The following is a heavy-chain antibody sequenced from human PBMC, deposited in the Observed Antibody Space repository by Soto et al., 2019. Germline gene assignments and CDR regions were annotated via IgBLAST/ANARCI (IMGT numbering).Heavy chain of an antibody. V-gene: IGHV1-69*13. J-gene: IGHJ5*02. CDR3: AFSVLRYSGWSIKRGGWFDP. CDR1: GGSFSTNR. Sequence: GASVKVSCKASGGSFSTNRFSWVRQAPGQGLEWMGGIIPMLGTANYAQKFHGRVTITADESTSTAYMELSSLRSDGTAVYYCAFSVLRYSGWSIKRGGWFDPWGQGTLVTVSS. CDR2: IIPMLGTA. D-gene: IGHD3-9*01.